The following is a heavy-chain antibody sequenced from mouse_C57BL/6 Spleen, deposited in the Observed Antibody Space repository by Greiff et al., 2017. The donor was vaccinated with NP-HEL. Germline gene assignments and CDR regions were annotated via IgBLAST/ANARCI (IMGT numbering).Heavy chain of an antibody. CDR3: TRATAQALFDY. CDR1: GYTFTDYE. Sequence: QVQLQQSGAELVRPGASVTLSCKASGYTFTDYEMHWVKQTPVHGLEWIGAIDPETGGTAYNQKFKGKAILTADKSSSTAYMELRSLTSEDSAVYYCTRATAQALFDYWGQGTTLTVSS. V-gene: IGHV1-15*01. J-gene: IGHJ2*01. D-gene: IGHD3-2*02. CDR2: IDPETGGT.